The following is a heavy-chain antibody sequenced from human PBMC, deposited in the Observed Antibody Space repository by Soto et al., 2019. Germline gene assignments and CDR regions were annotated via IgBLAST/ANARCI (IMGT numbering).Heavy chain of an antibody. J-gene: IGHJ4*02. V-gene: IGHV4-39*01. Sequence: SETLSLTCTVSGGSISSSSYYWGWIRQPPGKGLEWIGSIYYSGSTYYNPSLKSRVTISVDTSKNQFSLKLSSVTAADTAVYYCARWWELLGGTFDYWGQGTLVTVSS. CDR2: IYYSGST. CDR1: GGSISSSSYY. D-gene: IGHD1-26*01. CDR3: ARWWELLGGTFDY.